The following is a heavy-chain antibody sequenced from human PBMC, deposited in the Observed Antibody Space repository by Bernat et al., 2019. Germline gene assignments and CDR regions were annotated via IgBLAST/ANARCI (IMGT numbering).Heavy chain of an antibody. V-gene: IGHV1-2*04. Sequence: QVQLVQSGAEVKKPGASVKVSCKASGYTFTGYYMHWVRRAPGQGLEWMGWINPKSGGTNEAQKFQGWVPMTRDTSISTAYMELSRLRSDDTAVYYCARETRHVDYGDPDAFDIWGQGTMVTVSS. CDR2: INPKSGGT. D-gene: IGHD4-17*01. CDR3: ARETRHVDYGDPDAFDI. J-gene: IGHJ3*02. CDR1: GYTFTGYY.